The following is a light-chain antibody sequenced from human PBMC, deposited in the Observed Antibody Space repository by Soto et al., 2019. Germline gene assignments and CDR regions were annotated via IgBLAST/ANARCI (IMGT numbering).Light chain of an antibody. J-gene: IGKJ3*01. V-gene: IGKV3-20*01. CDR2: GAS. CDR1: QPVSSNN. CDR3: QQYCSSPFT. Sequence: PGERATLSCRASQPVSSNNLAWYQQKRGQAPRLLIYGASSRAAAIPDRFRGSGSGTDFTLIISSLAPEDFVVYYCQQYCSSPFTFGPGTAVDIK.